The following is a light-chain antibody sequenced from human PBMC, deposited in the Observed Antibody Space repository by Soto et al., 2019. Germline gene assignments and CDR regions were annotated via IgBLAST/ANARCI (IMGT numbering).Light chain of an antibody. V-gene: IGLV2-11*01. CDR2: DVS. CDR3: CSYAGSPYV. CDR1: SSDVGGYNY. Sequence: QSALTQPRSVSGSPGQSVTISCTGTSSDVGGYNYVSWCQHHPGKAPKLMIYDVSKRPSGVPDRFSGSKSGNTASLTISGLQAEDESDYYCCSYAGSPYVFGTGTKLTVL. J-gene: IGLJ1*01.